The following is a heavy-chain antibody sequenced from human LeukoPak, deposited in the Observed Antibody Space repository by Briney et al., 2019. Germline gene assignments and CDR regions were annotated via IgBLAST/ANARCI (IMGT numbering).Heavy chain of an antibody. Sequence: PGGSLRLSCAASGFTFSSYGMHWVRQAPGKGLEWVAFIRYDGSNKYYADSVKGRFTISRDNSKNTLYLQMNSLRAEDTAVYYCAKEVHRDGYNPPPFDYWGQGTLVTVSS. CDR1: GFTFSSYG. J-gene: IGHJ4*02. D-gene: IGHD5-24*01. CDR2: IRYDGSNK. V-gene: IGHV3-30*02. CDR3: AKEVHRDGYNPPPFDY.